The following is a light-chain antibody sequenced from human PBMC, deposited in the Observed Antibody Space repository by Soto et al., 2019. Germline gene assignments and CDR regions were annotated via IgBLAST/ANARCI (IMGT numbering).Light chain of an antibody. J-gene: IGKJ4*01. Sequence: EIVRTQSPATLSVSPGERATLSCRASQSVSSNLAWYQQKPGQAPRLLIYGASTRATGIPARFSGSGSGTEFTLTISSLQSEDFAVYYCQQYNKRGTFGGGTKVDIK. CDR1: QSVSSN. V-gene: IGKV3-15*01. CDR3: QQYNKRGT. CDR2: GAS.